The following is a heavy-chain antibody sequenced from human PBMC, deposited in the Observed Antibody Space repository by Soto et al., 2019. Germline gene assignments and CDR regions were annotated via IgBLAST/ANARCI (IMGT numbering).Heavy chain of an antibody. Sequence: VQLQESGPGLVKPSQTLSLTCTVSVGSIRSGGYFWSWVRQQPGKGLEWIGHIYYRGGTSYNPSLESRVTMSVDTSNNEFTLKVNSVNDADKAIYYCARFEKEEKKKLESWYAFVFWGRGTLVTVSS. CDR3: ARFEKEEKKKLESWYAFVF. D-gene: IGHD6-13*01. CDR2: IYYRGGT. V-gene: IGHV4-31*03. CDR1: VGSIRSGGYF. J-gene: IGHJ4*02.